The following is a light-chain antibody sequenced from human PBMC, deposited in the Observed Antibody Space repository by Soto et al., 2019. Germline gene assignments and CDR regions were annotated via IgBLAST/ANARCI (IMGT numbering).Light chain of an antibody. CDR3: TAWDDNLSAVV. CDR1: GSNIGTFY. Sequence: QSVLTQSPSTSATPGQGVSISCSGAGSNIGTFYVSWYQHVPGTAPRLLIYANNQRPSGVPDRFSGSKSGTSASLAISGLRSEDEAYYYCTAWDDNLSAVVFGGGTKATVL. CDR2: ANN. V-gene: IGLV1-47*02. J-gene: IGLJ2*01.